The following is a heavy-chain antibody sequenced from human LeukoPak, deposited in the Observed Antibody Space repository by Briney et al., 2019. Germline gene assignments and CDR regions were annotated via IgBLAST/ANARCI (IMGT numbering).Heavy chain of an antibody. V-gene: IGHV4-61*02. D-gene: IGHD1-26*01. CDR2: IYTSGST. CDR3: ARESLGPPYYFDY. Sequence: PSETLSLTCTVSGGSISTGTDYWSWIRQPAGKGLEWIGRIYTSGSTNYNPSLKSRVTMSVDTSKNQFSLKLSSVTAADTAVYYCARESLGPPYYFDYWGQGTLVTVSS. CDR1: GGSISTGTDY. J-gene: IGHJ4*02.